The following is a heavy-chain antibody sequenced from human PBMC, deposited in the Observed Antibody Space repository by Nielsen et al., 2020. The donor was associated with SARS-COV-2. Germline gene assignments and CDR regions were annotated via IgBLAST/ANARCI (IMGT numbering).Heavy chain of an antibody. J-gene: IGHJ5*02. CDR3: AKSPYCSGGSCYSGWFDP. CDR2: IYSGASST. Sequence: GESLKISCAASGFTFSSYAMSWVRQAPGKGLEWVSVIYSGASSTYYADSVKGRFTISRDNSKNTLYLQMNSLRAEDTAVYYCAKSPYCSGGSCYSGWFDPWGQGTLVTVSS. D-gene: IGHD2-15*01. V-gene: IGHV3-23*03. CDR1: GFTFSSYA.